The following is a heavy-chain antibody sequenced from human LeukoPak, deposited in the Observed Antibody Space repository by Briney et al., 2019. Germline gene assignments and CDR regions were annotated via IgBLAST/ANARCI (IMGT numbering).Heavy chain of an antibody. CDR2: IYYSVST. CDR1: GGSISSYY. CDR3: ARDEYYYGSGSYLPYDY. V-gene: IGHV4-59*12. Sequence: SETLSLTCTVSGGSISSYYRSWIRQPPGKGLEWIGYIYYSVSTTYNPSLKSEVPMSVDTSKNQSSLKLSTVTAADTAVCYCARDEYYYGSGSYLPYDYWGQGTLVTVSS. J-gene: IGHJ4*02. D-gene: IGHD3-10*01.